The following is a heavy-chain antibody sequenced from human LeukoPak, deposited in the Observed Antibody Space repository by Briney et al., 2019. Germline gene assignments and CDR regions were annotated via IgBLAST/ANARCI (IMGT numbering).Heavy chain of an antibody. D-gene: IGHD1-20*01. Sequence: ASVKVSCKASGGTFSSYATSWVRQAPGQGLEWMGGIIPIFGTANYAQKFQGRVTITTDESTSTAYMELSSLRSEDTAVYYCAKIITGTTLGAFDIWGQGTMVTVSS. CDR1: GGTFSSYA. CDR3: AKIITGTTLGAFDI. V-gene: IGHV1-69*05. CDR2: IIPIFGTA. J-gene: IGHJ3*02.